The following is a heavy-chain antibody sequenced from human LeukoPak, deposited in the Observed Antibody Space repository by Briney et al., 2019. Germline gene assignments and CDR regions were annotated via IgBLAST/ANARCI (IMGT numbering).Heavy chain of an antibody. V-gene: IGHV3-30*02. CDR3: AIEISRLVIHAFDL. CDR1: GFTFSRCG. CDR2: IQTDGITK. J-gene: IGHJ3*01. D-gene: IGHD3-9*01. Sequence: PGGSLRLSCVSSGFTFSRCGIHWVRQVPGKGLEWVSFIQTDGITKYYSDSVKGRFTISRDNPKNTVSLQMNSLSTEDTAVYYCAIEISRLVIHAFDLWGQGTMVTVSS.